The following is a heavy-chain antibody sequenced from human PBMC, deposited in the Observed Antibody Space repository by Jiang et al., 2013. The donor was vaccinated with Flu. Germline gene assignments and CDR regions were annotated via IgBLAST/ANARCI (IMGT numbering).Heavy chain of an antibody. CDR3: ARGYRSSFDY. CDR1: GDSVSSNVAA. D-gene: IGHD6-13*01. J-gene: IGHJ4*02. CDR2: TYYNSKWCH. V-gene: IGHV6-1*01. Sequence: SQTLSLTCDISGDSVSSNVAAWNWIRQSPSRGLEWLGRTYYNSKWCHDFAVSVKSRITIDPDTSKNQFSLQLNSLTPEDTAVYYCARGYRSSFDYWGQGTQVTVSS.